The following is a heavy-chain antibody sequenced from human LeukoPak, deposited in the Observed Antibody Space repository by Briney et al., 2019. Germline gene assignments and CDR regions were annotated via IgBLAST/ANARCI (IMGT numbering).Heavy chain of an antibody. V-gene: IGHV3-7*01. CDR1: GFTFSSYE. J-gene: IGHJ4*02. Sequence: PGGSLRLSCAASGFTFSSYEMNWVRQAPGKGLEWVANIKQDGSEKYYVDSVKGRFTISRDNAKNSLYLQMNSLRAEDTAVYYCAREGYSGSYKVLDYWGQGTLVTVSS. D-gene: IGHD1-26*01. CDR2: IKQDGSEK. CDR3: AREGYSGSYKVLDY.